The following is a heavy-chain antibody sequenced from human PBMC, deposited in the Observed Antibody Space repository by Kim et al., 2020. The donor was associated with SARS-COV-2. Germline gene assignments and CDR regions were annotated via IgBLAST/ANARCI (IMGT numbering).Heavy chain of an antibody. D-gene: IGHD4-17*01. V-gene: IGHV4-61*07. Sequence: NYNPSLKSRVTIAVDTSKNQFSLKLSSVTAADTAVYYCARLPYGDYAFDYWGQGTLVTVSS. CDR3: ARLPYGDYAFDY. J-gene: IGHJ4*02.